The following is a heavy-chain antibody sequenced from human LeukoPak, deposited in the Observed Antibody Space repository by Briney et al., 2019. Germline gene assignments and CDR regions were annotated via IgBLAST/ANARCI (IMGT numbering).Heavy chain of an antibody. CDR2: IYNSWRT. J-gene: IGHJ5*02. Sequence: YIYNSWRTNYNPSLKRRGTISVEKSKKQFSRKLTYVTAADTAVYYCAKHLTNAYYDMIWFDPWGQGTLVTVSS. V-gene: IGHV4-61*07. CDR3: AKHLTNAYYDMIWFDP. D-gene: IGHD3-16*01.